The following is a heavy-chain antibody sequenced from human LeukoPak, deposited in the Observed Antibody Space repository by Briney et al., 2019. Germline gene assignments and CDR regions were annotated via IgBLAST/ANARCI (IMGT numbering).Heavy chain of an antibody. V-gene: IGHV4-59*08. CDR3: ARRPTGDPKFDY. CDR2: IYSSGST. CDR1: GGSISNYF. Sequence: PSETLSLTCSVSGGSISNYFWTWIRQPPGKGLEWIGYIYSSGSTYYNPSLESRVTISVDTSKNRFSLKLSTVTAADTAVYYCARRPTGDPKFDYWGQGTLVTVSS. J-gene: IGHJ4*02. D-gene: IGHD7-27*01.